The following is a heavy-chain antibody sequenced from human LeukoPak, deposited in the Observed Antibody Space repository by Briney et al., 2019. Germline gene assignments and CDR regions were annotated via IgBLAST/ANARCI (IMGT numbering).Heavy chain of an antibody. D-gene: IGHD6-6*01. V-gene: IGHV3-23*01. J-gene: IGHJ4*02. CDR3: AKVFLEYSSPPYIDY. CDR1: GFTFSSYA. CDR2: ISGSGGST. Sequence: GGSLRLSCAASGFTFSSYAMSWVRQAPGKGLEWVSAISGSGGSTYYADSVKGRFTISRDNSKNTLYLQMNSLRAEDTAVYYCAKVFLEYSSPPYIDYWGQGTLVTVPS.